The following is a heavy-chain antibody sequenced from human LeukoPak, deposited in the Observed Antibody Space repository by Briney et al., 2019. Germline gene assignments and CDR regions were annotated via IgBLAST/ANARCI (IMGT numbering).Heavy chain of an antibody. V-gene: IGHV3-23*01. Sequence: PGGSLRLSCAASGFTFSSYVMSWVRQAPGKGLERVSTISGSGGSTYYTDSVKGRFTTSRDNSQNTLYLQMNSLRAEDTALYYCAKRIDANYYDSSGGQGTLVTVSS. CDR2: ISGSGGST. D-gene: IGHD3-22*01. CDR3: AKRIDANYYDSS. J-gene: IGHJ4*02. CDR1: GFTFSSYV.